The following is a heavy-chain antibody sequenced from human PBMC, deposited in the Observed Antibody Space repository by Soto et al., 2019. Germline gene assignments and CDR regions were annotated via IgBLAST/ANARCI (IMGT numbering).Heavy chain of an antibody. D-gene: IGHD2-2*01. CDR2: ISSSSSYI. CDR3: ARYHTSATEGDWFDP. Sequence: EVQLVESGGGLVKPGGSLRLSCAASGFTFSSYSMNWVRQAPGKGLEWVSSISSSSSYIYYADSVKGRFTISRDNAKNSLYLQTNSLRAEDTAVYYCARYHTSATEGDWFDPWGQGTLVTVSS. V-gene: IGHV3-21*01. CDR1: GFTFSSYS. J-gene: IGHJ5*02.